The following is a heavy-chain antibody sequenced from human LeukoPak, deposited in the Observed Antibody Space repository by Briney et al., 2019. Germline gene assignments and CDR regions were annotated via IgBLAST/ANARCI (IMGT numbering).Heavy chain of an antibody. V-gene: IGHV3-21*01. CDR3: ARAEDIVATTGLDY. Sequence: GGSLRLSCAASGFTFSSYSMNWVRQAPGKGLEWVSSISSSSSYIYYADSVKGRFTISRDNAKNSLYLQMNSLRAEDTAVYYCARAEDIVATTGLDYWGQGTPVTVSS. D-gene: IGHD5-12*01. CDR2: ISSSSSYI. J-gene: IGHJ4*02. CDR1: GFTFSSYS.